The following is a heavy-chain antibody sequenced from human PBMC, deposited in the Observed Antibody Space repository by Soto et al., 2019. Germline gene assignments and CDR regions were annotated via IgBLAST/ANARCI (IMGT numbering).Heavy chain of an antibody. CDR2: IYYSGNT. CDR1: GGSTSSDNC. D-gene: IGHD3-16*01. V-gene: IGHV4-30-4*01. Sequence: SEPLSLTCTVSGGSTSSDNCWSWIRQPPGKGLEWIGHIYYSGNTDYNPSLKSRLAISIDTSKNQFSLKLSSVTAADTAVYFCAREGGESSDGLYYFDSWGQGSLVTVSS. CDR3: AREGGESSDGLYYFDS. J-gene: IGHJ4*02.